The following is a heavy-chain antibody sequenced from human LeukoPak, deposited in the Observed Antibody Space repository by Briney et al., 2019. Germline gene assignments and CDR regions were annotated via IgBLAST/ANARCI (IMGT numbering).Heavy chain of an antibody. Sequence: VGSLRLSCAASGFTFDDYAMHWVRQAPGKALEWVSLVSWDGGYTYYADSVKGRFTISRDNNKNSLYLQMNSLRVDDTALYYCGNDLDSAAAGRGADHWGQGTLVTVSS. J-gene: IGHJ4*02. CDR2: VSWDGGYT. CDR3: GNDLDSAAAGRGADH. CDR1: GFTFDDYA. D-gene: IGHD6-13*01. V-gene: IGHV3-43D*04.